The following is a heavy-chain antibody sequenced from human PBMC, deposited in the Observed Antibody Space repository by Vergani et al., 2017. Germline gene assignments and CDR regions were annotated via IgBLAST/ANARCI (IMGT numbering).Heavy chain of an antibody. Sequence: EVQLVQSGAEVKKPGESLKISCKGSGYNFANYWIVWVRQMPGKGLEWMGIIYPCDSDTKYSPSFQRQVTISADKSISTAYLQWSSLKASDTAMYYCARWDQLLEFDYWGQGTLVTVSS. CDR3: ARWDQLLEFDY. CDR2: IYPCDSDT. D-gene: IGHD2-2*01. V-gene: IGHV5-51*01. J-gene: IGHJ4*02. CDR1: GYNFANYW.